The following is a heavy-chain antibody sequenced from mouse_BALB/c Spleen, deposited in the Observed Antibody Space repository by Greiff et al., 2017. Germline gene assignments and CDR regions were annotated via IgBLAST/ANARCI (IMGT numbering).Heavy chain of an antibody. CDR2: INPSTGYT. J-gene: IGHJ4*01. V-gene: IGHV1-7*01. D-gene: IGHD4-1*01. CDR1: GYTFTSYW. Sequence: QVQLQQSGAELAKPGASVKMSCKASGYTFTSYWMHWVKQRPGQGLEWIGYINPSTGYTEYNQKFKDKATLTADKSSSTAYMQLSSLTSEDSAVYYCARRRTGNAMDYWGQGTSVTVSS. CDR3: ARRRTGNAMDY.